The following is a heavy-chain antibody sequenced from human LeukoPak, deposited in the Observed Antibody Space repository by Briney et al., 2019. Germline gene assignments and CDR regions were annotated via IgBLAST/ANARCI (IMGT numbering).Heavy chain of an antibody. Sequence: PGGSPRLSCAASGFTFKLYWMHWVRQVPGKAPVWVSRINDDGSDTRYADSVKGRFTISRDDATNMVFLQMNSLRPEDTAIYYCIRGGPSTWSWGQGTLVTVSS. J-gene: IGHJ5*02. CDR3: IRGGPSTWS. CDR2: INDDGSDT. CDR1: GFTFKLYW. V-gene: IGHV3-74*01. D-gene: IGHD2-15*01.